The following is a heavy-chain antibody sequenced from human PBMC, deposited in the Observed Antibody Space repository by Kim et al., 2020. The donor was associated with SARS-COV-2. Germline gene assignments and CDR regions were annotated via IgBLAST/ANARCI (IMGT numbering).Heavy chain of an antibody. J-gene: IGHJ3*02. CDR2: ISYDGSNK. V-gene: IGHV3-30*18. CDR3: AKGARAHIVVVPAAI. Sequence: GGSLRLSCAASGFTFSSYGMHWVRQAPGKGLEWVAVISYDGSNKYYADSVKGRFTISRDNSKNTLYLQMNSLRAEDTAVYYCAKGARAHIVVVPAAIWG. D-gene: IGHD2-2*01. CDR1: GFTFSSYG.